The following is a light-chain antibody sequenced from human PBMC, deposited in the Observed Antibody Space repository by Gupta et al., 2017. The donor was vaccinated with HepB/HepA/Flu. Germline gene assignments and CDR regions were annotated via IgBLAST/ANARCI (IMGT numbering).Light chain of an antibody. CDR2: GAS. V-gene: IGKV3-15*01. Sequence: SPGERATLSCRASQSVSSNLDWYQQKPGQASRLLIYGASTRATGIPARFSGSGSGTEFTLTISSLQSEDFAVYYCQQYNNWHPGITFGQGTRLEIK. J-gene: IGKJ5*01. CDR1: QSVSSN. CDR3: QQYNNWHPGIT.